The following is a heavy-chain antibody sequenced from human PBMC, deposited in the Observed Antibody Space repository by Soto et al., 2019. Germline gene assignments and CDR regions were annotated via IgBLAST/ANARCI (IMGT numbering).Heavy chain of an antibody. CDR2: ISGSGGST. CDR1: GFTFSSYA. CDR3: AKGDRDYGDYYYYYYGMDV. D-gene: IGHD4-17*01. Sequence: EVQLLESGGGLVQPGGSLRLSCAASGFTFSSYAMSWVRQAPGKGLEWVSAISGSGGSTYYADSVKGRFTISRDNSKTPPYLQMNSRGAEDTAVYYCAKGDRDYGDYYYYYYGMDVWGQGTTVTVSS. J-gene: IGHJ6*02. V-gene: IGHV3-23*01.